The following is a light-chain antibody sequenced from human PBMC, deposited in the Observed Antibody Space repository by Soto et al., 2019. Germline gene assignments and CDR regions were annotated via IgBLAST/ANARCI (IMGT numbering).Light chain of an antibody. CDR3: QQSYSTPWT. Sequence: DIPMTQSPSSLSASVGDRVTITCRASQSISSYLNWYQQKPGKAPKLLIYAASSLQSGVPSRFSDSGSGTDFTLTISSLQPEDFAAYYCQQSYSTPWTFGQGTKVELK. CDR1: QSISSY. CDR2: AAS. J-gene: IGKJ1*01. V-gene: IGKV1-39*01.